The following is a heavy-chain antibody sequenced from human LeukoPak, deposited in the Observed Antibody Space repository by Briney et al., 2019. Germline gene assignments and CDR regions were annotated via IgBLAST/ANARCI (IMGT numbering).Heavy chain of an antibody. CDR3: AKTRAGYIVA. J-gene: IGHJ5*02. CDR1: GGSLSGSF. CDR2: INHSGYT. V-gene: IGHV4-34*01. Sequence: SETLSPTCAVSGGSLSGSFWSWIRQPRGKGLEWIGEINHSGYTNYKPSLKSRVTISVDTSKNQLSLNLTSVTAADTAFYYCAKTRAGYIVAWGQGSLVTVSS. D-gene: IGHD5-24*01.